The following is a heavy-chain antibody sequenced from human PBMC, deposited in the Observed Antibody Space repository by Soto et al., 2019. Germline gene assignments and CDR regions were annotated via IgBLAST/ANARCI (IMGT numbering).Heavy chain of an antibody. CDR1: GGCITSSY. Sequence: LSLTCTVSGGCITSSYWSWIRRPPGKGLEWIAYIYDTGISGYTPSTSYNPSLKSRVTRSVDTSKSQFSLKLTAVTAADTAVYYCARGEDAFFYYGLDVWGQGITVTVSS. CDR2: IYDTGISGYTPST. V-gene: IGHV4-59*01. J-gene: IGHJ6*02. CDR3: ARGEDAFFYYGLDV.